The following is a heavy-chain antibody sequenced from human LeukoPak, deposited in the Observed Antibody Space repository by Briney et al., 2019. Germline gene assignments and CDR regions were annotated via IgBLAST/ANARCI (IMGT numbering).Heavy chain of an antibody. Sequence: GGSLRLSCAASGFTFSSYEMNWVRQAPGKGLEWVSSISTSGSTIYYADSVKGRFTISRDNAKNSLYLQMNSLRAEDTAVYYCARDFRGGNSVSVDYWGQGTLVTVSS. V-gene: IGHV3-48*03. CDR2: ISTSGSTI. D-gene: IGHD4-23*01. CDR3: ARDFRGGNSVSVDY. J-gene: IGHJ4*02. CDR1: GFTFSSYE.